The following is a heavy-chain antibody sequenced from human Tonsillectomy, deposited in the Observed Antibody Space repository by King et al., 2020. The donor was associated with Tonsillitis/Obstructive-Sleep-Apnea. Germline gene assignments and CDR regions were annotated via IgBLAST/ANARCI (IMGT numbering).Heavy chain of an antibody. J-gene: IGHJ3*02. CDR1: GGSFSGYY. CDR2: INHSGST. CDR3: ARGALRGTDDAFDI. D-gene: IGHD1-1*01. V-gene: IGHV4-34*01. Sequence: VQLQQWGAGLLKPSETLSLTCAVYGGSFSGYYWGWIRQPPGKGLEWIGEINHSGSTNYNPSLKSRVTISVETSKNQFSLKLSSVTAADTAVYYCARGALRGTDDAFDIWGQGTMVTVSS.